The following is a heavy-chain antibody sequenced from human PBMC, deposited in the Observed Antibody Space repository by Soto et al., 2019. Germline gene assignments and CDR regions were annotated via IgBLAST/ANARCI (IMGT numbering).Heavy chain of an antibody. CDR1: GFTFSDYY. J-gene: IGHJ4*02. CDR2: ISSSGSTI. D-gene: IGHD3-3*01. Sequence: SLRLSCAASGFTFSDYYMSWIRQAPGKGLEWVSYISSSGSTIYYADSVKGRFTISRDNAKNSLYLQMNSLRAEDTAVYYCASSLAIFGVVTYPTDYWGQGTLVTVSS. V-gene: IGHV3-11*01. CDR3: ASSLAIFGVVTYPTDY.